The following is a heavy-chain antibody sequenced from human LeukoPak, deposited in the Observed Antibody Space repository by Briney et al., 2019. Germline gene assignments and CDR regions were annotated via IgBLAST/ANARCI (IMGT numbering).Heavy chain of an antibody. V-gene: IGHV1-46*01. CDR2: INPSGGST. Sequence: GASVKVSCKASGYTFTSYYMHWVRQAPGQGLEWMGIINPSGGSTSYAQKFQGRVTMTRDTSTGTVYMELSSLRSEDTAVYYCARDYYDSSGYYYPDYWGQGTLVTVSS. D-gene: IGHD3-22*01. CDR1: GYTFTSYY. J-gene: IGHJ4*02. CDR3: ARDYYDSSGYYYPDY.